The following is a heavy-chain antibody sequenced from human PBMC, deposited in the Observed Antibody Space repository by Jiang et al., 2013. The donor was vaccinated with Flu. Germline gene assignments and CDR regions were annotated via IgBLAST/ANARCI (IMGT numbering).Heavy chain of an antibody. J-gene: IGHJ4*02. CDR3: ARGGTPLYYDFWSGYYFFDY. Sequence: YMHWVRQAPGQGLEWMGWINPNSGGTNYAQKFQGRVTMTRDTSISTAYMELSRLRSDDTAVYYCARGGTPLYYDFWSGYYFFDYWGQGTLVTVSS. D-gene: IGHD3-3*01. CDR2: INPNSGGT. CDR1: Y. V-gene: IGHV1-2*02.